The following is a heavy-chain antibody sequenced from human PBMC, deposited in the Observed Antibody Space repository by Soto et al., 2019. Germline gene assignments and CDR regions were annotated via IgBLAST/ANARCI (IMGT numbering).Heavy chain of an antibody. V-gene: IGHV3-23*01. CDR3: AKDSEGITIFGVVPGT. CDR1: GFTFSSYA. J-gene: IGHJ5*02. D-gene: IGHD3-3*01. Sequence: PGGSLRLSCAASGFTFSSYAMSWVRQAPGKGLEWVSAISGSGGSTYYADSVKGRFTISRDNSKNTLYLQMNSLRAEDTAVYYCAKDSEGITIFGVVPGTWGQGTLVTVSS. CDR2: ISGSGGST.